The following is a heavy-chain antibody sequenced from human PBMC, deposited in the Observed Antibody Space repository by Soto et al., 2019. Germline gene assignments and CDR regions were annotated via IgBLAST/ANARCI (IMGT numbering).Heavy chain of an antibody. J-gene: IGHJ6*02. V-gene: IGHV3-15*01. D-gene: IGHD3-9*01. CDR2: IKSKTDGGTT. CDR1: GFPFSNAW. Sequence: GGSLRLSXAASGFPFSNAWMSWVRQAPGKGLEWVGRIKSKTDGGTTDYAAPVKGRFTISRDDSKNTLYLQMNSLKTEDTAVYYCTTEGLTGHQIYYYYGMDVWGQGTTVTVSS. CDR3: TTEGLTGHQIYYYYGMDV.